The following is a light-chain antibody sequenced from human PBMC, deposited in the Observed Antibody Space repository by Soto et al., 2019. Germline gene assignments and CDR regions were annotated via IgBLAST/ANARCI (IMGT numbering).Light chain of an antibody. CDR1: SSDVGSYNS. J-gene: IGLJ1*01. Sequence: LAQPASVSWSPGQSITISCTGTSSDVGSYNSVSWYQQYLGKAPTLMIHDVSNRPSGVSNRFSGSKSGNTASLTISGLQAEDEADYYCSSFTSSSSYVFGSGTKVTVL. V-gene: IGLV2-14*03. CDR2: DVS. CDR3: SSFTSSSSYV.